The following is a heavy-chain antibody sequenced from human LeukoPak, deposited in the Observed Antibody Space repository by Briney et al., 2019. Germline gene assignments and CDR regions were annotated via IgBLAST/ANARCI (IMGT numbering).Heavy chain of an antibody. CDR2: INPNSGGT. CDR3: ARDLTLIIAVAGY. CDR1: GYIFTGYY. D-gene: IGHD6-19*01. V-gene: IGHV1-2*06. J-gene: IGHJ4*02. Sequence: ASVKVSCKASGYIFTGYYMHWVRQAPGQGLEWMGRINPNSGGTNYAQKFQGRVTMTRDTSISTAYMELSRLRSDDTAVYYCARDLTLIIAVAGYWGQGTLVTVSS.